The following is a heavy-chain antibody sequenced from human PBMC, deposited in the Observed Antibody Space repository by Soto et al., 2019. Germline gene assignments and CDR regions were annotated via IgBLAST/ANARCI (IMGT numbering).Heavy chain of an antibody. CDR1: GYSFSNFF. J-gene: IGHJ6*02. D-gene: IGHD2-15*01. CDR2: IDPSSGTT. CDR3: ARGAVVVPNGLIAGMDV. Sequence: ASVKVSCKSSGYSFSNFFVHWVRQAPGQGLEWMGIIDPSSGTTSYTQKFQERVTMTRDTSMSTVYMELSRLRSEDTAVYYCARGAVVVPNGLIAGMDVWGLGTTVTVSS. V-gene: IGHV1-46*01.